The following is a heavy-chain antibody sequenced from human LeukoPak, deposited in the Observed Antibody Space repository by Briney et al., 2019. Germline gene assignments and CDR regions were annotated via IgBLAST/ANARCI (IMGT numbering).Heavy chain of an antibody. CDR1: GGSISSSSYY. V-gene: IGHV4-39*01. Sequence: SETLSLTCTVSGGSISSSSYYWGWIRQPPGKGLEWIGSIYYSGSTYYNPSLKSRVTISVDASKNQFSLKLSSVTAADTAVYYCARHVVNSGWYGYYYYYMDVWGKGTTVTVSS. J-gene: IGHJ6*03. CDR2: IYYSGST. D-gene: IGHD6-19*01. CDR3: ARHVVNSGWYGYYYYYMDV.